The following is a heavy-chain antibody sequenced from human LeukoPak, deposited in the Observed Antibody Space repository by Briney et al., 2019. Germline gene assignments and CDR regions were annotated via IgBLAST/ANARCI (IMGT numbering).Heavy chain of an antibody. CDR3: TTDRPDFWSGYLEGDFDY. J-gene: IGHJ4*02. D-gene: IGHD3-3*01. CDR1: GFTFSNAW. V-gene: IGHV3-15*01. CDR2: IKSKTDGGTT. Sequence: GGSLRLSCAASGFTFSNAWMSWVRQAPGKGLEWVGRIKSKTDGGTTDYAAPVKGRFTISRDDSKNTLYLQMNSLKTEDTAVYYCTTDRPDFWSGYLEGDFDYWGQGTLVTVSS.